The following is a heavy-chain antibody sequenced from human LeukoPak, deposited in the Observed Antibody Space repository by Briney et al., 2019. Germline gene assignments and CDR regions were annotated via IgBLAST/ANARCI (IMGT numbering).Heavy chain of an antibody. CDR2: IKQDGSEK. V-gene: IGHV3-7*04. Sequence: GGPLRLSCAASGFTFSSYWMRWVRQAPGKGLEWVANIKQDGSEKYYVDSVKGRFTISRDNAKNSLYLQMNSLRAEDTAVYYCARDSYFCPMDVWGQGTTVTVSS. CDR1: GFTFSSYW. D-gene: IGHD3-3*01. J-gene: IGHJ6*02. CDR3: ARDSYFCPMDV.